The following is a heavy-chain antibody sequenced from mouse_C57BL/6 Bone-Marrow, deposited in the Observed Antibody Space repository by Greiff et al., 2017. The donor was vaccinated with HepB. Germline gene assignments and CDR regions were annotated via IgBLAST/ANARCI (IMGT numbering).Heavy chain of an antibody. CDR3: ASPSYYREAWFAY. D-gene: IGHD2-14*01. CDR2: ISDGGSYT. J-gene: IGHJ3*01. CDR1: GFTFSSYA. V-gene: IGHV5-4*03. Sequence: DVKLVESGGGLVKPGGSLKLSCAASGFTFSSYAMSWVRQTPEKRLEWVATISDGGSYTYYPDNVKGRFTISRDNAKNNLYLQMSHLKSEDTAVYYCASPSYYREAWFAYWGQGTLVTVSA.